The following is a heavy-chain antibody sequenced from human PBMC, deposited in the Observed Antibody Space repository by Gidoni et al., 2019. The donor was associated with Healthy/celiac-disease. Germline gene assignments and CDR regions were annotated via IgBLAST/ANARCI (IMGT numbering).Heavy chain of an antibody. V-gene: IGHV3-7*01. Sequence: EVQLVESGGGLVQPGGSLSLSCAASGFTFSSYWMSWVRQAPGKGLEWVANIKQDGSEKYYVDSVKGRFTISRDNAKNSLYLQMNSLRAEDTAVYYCAVITPHSSSFDYWGQGTLVTVSS. CDR1: GFTFSSYW. CDR2: IKQDGSEK. CDR3: AVITPHSSSFDY. D-gene: IGHD6-13*01. J-gene: IGHJ4*02.